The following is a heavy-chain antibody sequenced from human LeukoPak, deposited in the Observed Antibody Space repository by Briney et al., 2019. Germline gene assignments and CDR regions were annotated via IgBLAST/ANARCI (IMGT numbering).Heavy chain of an antibody. V-gene: IGHV4-39*01. CDR1: GGSISSSSYY. Sequence: SETLSLTCTVSGGSISSSSYYCGWIRQPPGKGLEWIGSIYYSGSTYYNPSLKSRVTISVDTSKNQFSLKLSSVTAADTAVYYCARLDIVVVVAAHNWFDPWGQGTLVTVSS. J-gene: IGHJ5*02. CDR2: IYYSGST. CDR3: ARLDIVVVVAAHNWFDP. D-gene: IGHD2-15*01.